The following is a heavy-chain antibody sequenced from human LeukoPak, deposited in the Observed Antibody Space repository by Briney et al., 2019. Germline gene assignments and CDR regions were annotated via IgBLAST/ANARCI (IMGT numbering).Heavy chain of an antibody. V-gene: IGHV4-59*01. CDR1: GGSISSYY. J-gene: IGHJ6*03. CDR3: ARRDCSSTSCLGFGYYYYYMDV. CDR2: IYYSGST. D-gene: IGHD2-2*01. Sequence: SETLSLTCTVSGGSISSYYWSWIRQPPGKGLEWIGYIYYSGSTNHNPSLKSRVTISVDTSKNQFSLKLSSVTAADTAVYYCARRDCSSTSCLGFGYYYYYMDVWGKGTTVTVSS.